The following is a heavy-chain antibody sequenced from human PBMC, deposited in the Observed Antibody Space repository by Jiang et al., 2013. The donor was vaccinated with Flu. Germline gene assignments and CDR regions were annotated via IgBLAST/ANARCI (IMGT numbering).Heavy chain of an antibody. CDR1: GDSVXSNICC. V-gene: IGHV6-1*01. Sequence: QTLSLTCAISGDSVXSNICCLAWIRQSPSRGLEWLGRTFYRSKWFTDYAISVKSRISISPDTSNNQVSLQLNSVTPEDTAVYYCVRSSTSYDSGSSFDYWDQGTLVTVSS. J-gene: IGHJ4*02. CDR3: VRSSTSYDSGSSFDY. D-gene: IGHD3-10*01. CDR2: TFYRSKWFT.